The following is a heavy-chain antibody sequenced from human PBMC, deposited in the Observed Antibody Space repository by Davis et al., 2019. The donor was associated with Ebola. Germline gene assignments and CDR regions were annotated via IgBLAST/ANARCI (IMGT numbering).Heavy chain of an antibody. D-gene: IGHD3-3*01. CDR1: GFSISSYW. CDR2: INGDGYTT. J-gene: IGHJ6*02. Sequence: GESLKISCTASGFSISSYWMHWVRQAPGKGLVWVAHINGDGYTTSYADSVKGRFTISRDNVENTLYLEMNSLRAEDTAVYYCARSGYDFWSALAPRYYAMDVWGQGTTVIVSS. CDR3: ARSGYDFWSALAPRYYAMDV. V-gene: IGHV3-74*01.